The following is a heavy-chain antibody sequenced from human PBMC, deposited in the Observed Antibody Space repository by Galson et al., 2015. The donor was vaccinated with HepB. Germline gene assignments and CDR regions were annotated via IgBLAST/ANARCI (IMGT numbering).Heavy chain of an antibody. V-gene: IGHV3-23*01. CDR2: ISGSGTRR. CDR3: AKGPSAYVWGSSRNWFDP. D-gene: IGHD3-16*02. CDR1: GFTFSSYA. J-gene: IGHJ5*02. Sequence: SLRLSCAASGFTFSSYAMSWVRQAPGKGLEWVSAISGSGTRRDYADSVRGRFTISRDKSTNTLSLQLNSLRVEDTAVYYCAKGPSAYVWGSSRNWFDPWGQGSLVTVSS.